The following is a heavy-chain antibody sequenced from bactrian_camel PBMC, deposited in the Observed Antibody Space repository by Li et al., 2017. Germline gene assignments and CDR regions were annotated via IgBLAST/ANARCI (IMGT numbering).Heavy chain of an antibody. D-gene: IGHD3*01. Sequence: QVQLVESGGGLVQTGESLRISCTASGFTFSSDAMGWVRQAPGKEREGVACIDRDGSTTYADSVKGRFTISKDNVTNTLYLQMNSLKPEDTAMYYCAAEPPSGYGLGTWTCMPVASRANYWGQGTQVTVS. J-gene: IGHJ4*01. CDR1: GFTFSSDA. CDR3: AAEPPSGYGLGTWTCMPVASRANY. CDR2: IDRDGST. V-gene: IGHV3S9*01.